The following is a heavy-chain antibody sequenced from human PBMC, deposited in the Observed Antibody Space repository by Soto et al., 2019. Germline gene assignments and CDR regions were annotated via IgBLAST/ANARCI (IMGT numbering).Heavy chain of an antibody. CDR3: AKHLWFGESVFDP. CDR1: GFTFRSYG. J-gene: IGHJ5*02. CDR2: IRGRAGNA. V-gene: IGHV3-23*01. D-gene: IGHD3-10*01. Sequence: EVQLLESGGGLVQPGGSLRLSCAGTGFTFRSYGMSWFRQAPGKGLEWVSTIRGRAGNANYADSVKGRFTISGDDSTNTVHLQMNSLIPDDTAVYYCAKHLWFGESVFDPWGQGTLVVVSS.